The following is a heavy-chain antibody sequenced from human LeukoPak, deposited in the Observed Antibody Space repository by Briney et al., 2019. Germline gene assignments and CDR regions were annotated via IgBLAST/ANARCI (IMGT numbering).Heavy chain of an antibody. V-gene: IGHV1-8*01. CDR2: MNPNSGNT. CDR3: ASRLGYCSSTSCYTF. CDR1: GYTFTNYD. D-gene: IGHD2-2*02. J-gene: IGHJ4*02. Sequence: ASVKVSCKASGYTFTNYDINWVRRATGQGLEWMGWMNPNSGNTGYAQEFQGRVTMTRNTSISTAYMELTSLRSEDTAVYFCASRLGYCSSTSCYTFWGQGTLVTVSS.